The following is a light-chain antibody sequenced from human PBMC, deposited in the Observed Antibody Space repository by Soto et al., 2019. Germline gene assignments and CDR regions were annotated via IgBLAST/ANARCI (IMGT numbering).Light chain of an antibody. V-gene: IGKV3-20*01. J-gene: IGKJ2*01. CDR2: GAS. CDR1: QSVRSNY. CDR3: QHYGSSAYT. Sequence: EIVMTQSPATLSVSPGERATLSCRASQSVRSNYLAWYQQKPGQSPRLLIYGASNRATGIPDRFSGSGSGTDFTLTISRLEPEDFAVFYCQHYGSSAYTFGQGTTLEIK.